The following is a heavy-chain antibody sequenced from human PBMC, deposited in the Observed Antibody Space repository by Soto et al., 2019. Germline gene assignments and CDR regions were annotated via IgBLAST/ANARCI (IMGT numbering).Heavy chain of an antibody. J-gene: IGHJ5*02. CDR2: IYYSGST. D-gene: IGHD6-19*01. V-gene: IGHV4-39*01. Sequence: SETLSLTCTVSGGSISSSSYYWGWIRQPPGKGLEWIGSIYYSGSTYYNPSLKSRVTISVDTSKNQFSLKLSSVTAADTAVYYCARQILAVAAYNWFDPWGQGTLVTVSS. CDR1: GGSISSSSYY. CDR3: ARQILAVAAYNWFDP.